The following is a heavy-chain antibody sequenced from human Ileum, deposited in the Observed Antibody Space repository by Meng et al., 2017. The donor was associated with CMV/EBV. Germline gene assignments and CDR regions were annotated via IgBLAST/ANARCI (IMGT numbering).Heavy chain of an antibody. D-gene: IGHD4-11*01. Sequence: GESLKISCAASGFTFSSYSMNWVRQAPGKGLEWVSSISSSSSYIYYADSVKGRFTISRDNAKNSLYLQMNSLRAEDTAVYYCAGDPGLPNGMDVWGRGTTVTVSS. CDR2: ISSSSSYI. J-gene: IGHJ6*02. V-gene: IGHV3-21*04. CDR1: GFTFSSYS. CDR3: AGDPGLPNGMDV.